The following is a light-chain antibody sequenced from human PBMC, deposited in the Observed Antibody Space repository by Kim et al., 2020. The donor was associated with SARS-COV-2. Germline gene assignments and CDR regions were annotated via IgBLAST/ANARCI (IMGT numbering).Light chain of an antibody. J-gene: IGLJ3*02. CDR2: SIS. CDR1: TGAVTSAYY. Sequence: PGGTVTLTCASRTGAVTSAYYPNWFQQKPGQAPRPLIYSISNKYSWTPARFSGSLLGGKAALTLSDVQPEDEADYYCLVYYDGSWTFGGGTQLTVL. V-gene: IGLV7-43*01. CDR3: LVYYDGSWT.